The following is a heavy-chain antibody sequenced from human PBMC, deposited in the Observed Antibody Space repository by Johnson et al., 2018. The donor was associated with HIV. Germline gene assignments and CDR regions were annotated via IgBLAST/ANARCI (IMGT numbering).Heavy chain of an antibody. Sequence: QVQLVESGGSLVKPGGSMRLSCAASGFTFTDYYMTWIRQAPGKGLEWVSHISTSGGGIYYADSVKGRFTISRDNARNSLYLQMNSLRAEDTALYYCARSHRYGNMVATIRPFDIWGQGTMVTVSS. J-gene: IGHJ3*02. D-gene: IGHD5-12*01. CDR1: GFTFTDYY. CDR2: ISTSGGGI. CDR3: ARSHRYGNMVATIRPFDI. V-gene: IGHV3-11*01.